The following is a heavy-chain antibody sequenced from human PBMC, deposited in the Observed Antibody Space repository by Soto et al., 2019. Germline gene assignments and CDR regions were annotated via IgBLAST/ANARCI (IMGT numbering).Heavy chain of an antibody. CDR3: ARAWEVVVAAMDAFDI. V-gene: IGHV3-21*01. Sequence: GGSLRLSCAASGFTFSSYSMNWVRQAPGKGLEWVSSISSSSSYIYYADSVKGRFTISRDNAKNSLYLQMNSLRAEDTAVYYCARAWEVVVAAMDAFDIWGQGTMVTVSS. CDR2: ISSSSSYI. D-gene: IGHD2-15*01. J-gene: IGHJ3*02. CDR1: GFTFSSYS.